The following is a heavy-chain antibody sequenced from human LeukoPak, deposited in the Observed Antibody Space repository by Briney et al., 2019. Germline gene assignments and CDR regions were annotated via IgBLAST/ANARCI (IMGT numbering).Heavy chain of an antibody. CDR3: ARLYDILTGNSFDY. CDR2: IYPGDSDT. Sequence: GESLKNSCKGSGYSFTSYWIGWVRQMPGKGLEWVGIIYPGDSDTRYSPSFQGQVTVSADKSISTAYLQWSSLKASDTAMYYCARLYDILTGNSFDYWGQGTLVTVSS. D-gene: IGHD3-9*01. CDR1: GYSFTSYW. J-gene: IGHJ4*02. V-gene: IGHV5-51*01.